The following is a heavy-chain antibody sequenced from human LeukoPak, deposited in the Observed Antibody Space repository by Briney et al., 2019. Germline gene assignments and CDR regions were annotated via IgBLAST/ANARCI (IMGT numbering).Heavy chain of an antibody. CDR1: GFTFSSYA. D-gene: IGHD3-22*01. CDR2: MSGSDGST. Sequence: GGSLRLSCAASGFTFSSYAMSWVRQAPGKGLEWVSAMSGSDGSTYYADSVKGRFTVSRDNSKNSLYLQMKSLRADVTAVYYCAKHFYDSSGYSRWGQGVLVTVSS. V-gene: IGHV3-23*01. CDR3: AKHFYDSSGYSR. J-gene: IGHJ4*02.